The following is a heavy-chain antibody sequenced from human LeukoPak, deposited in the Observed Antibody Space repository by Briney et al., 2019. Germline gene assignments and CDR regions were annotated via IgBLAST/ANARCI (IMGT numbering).Heavy chain of an antibody. CDR1: GFTFSNYG. CDR3: AKDFGIYDTTTDY. J-gene: IGHJ4*02. D-gene: IGHD2/OR15-2a*01. V-gene: IGHV3-30*02. CDR2: IRYEGSNK. Sequence: QAGGSLRLSCAASGFTFSNYGMHWVRQAPGKGLEWVTFIRYEGSNKYYADSVKGRFTISRDNSKNTLYLQINSLRVEDTAVYYCAKDFGIYDTTTDYWGQGTLVTVSS.